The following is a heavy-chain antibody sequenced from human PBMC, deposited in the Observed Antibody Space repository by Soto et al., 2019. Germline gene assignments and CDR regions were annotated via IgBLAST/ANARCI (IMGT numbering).Heavy chain of an antibody. Sequence: GASVKVSCKASGYTFTSYYMHWVRQAPGQGLEWMGIINPSGGSTSYAQKFQGRVTMTTDTSTSTAYMELRSLRSDDTAVYYCARDKRNAVAGDYWGQGTLVTVSS. CDR3: ARDKRNAVAGDY. D-gene: IGHD6-19*01. CDR2: INPSGGST. V-gene: IGHV1-46*01. J-gene: IGHJ4*02. CDR1: GYTFTSYY.